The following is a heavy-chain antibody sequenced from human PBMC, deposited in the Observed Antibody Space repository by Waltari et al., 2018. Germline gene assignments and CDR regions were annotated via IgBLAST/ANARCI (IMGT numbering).Heavy chain of an antibody. J-gene: IGHJ6*02. D-gene: IGHD5-18*01. CDR2: IIPIFGTA. V-gene: IGHV1-69*01. CDR3: ARGGYSYGYGYYYGMDV. Sequence: QVQLVQSGAEVKKPGSSVKVSCKASGGTFSSYAISWVRPAPRQGLEWMGGIIPIFGTANYAQKFQGRVTITADESTSTAYMELSSLRSEDTAVYYCARGGYSYGYGYYYGMDVWGQGTTVTVSS. CDR1: GGTFSSYA.